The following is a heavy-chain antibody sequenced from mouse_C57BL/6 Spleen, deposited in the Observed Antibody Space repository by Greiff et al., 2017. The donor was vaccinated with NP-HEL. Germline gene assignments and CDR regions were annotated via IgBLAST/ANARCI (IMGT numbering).Heavy chain of an antibody. V-gene: IGHV1-15*01. D-gene: IGHD2-4*01. CDR2: IDPETGGT. CDR3: TRYGGLRQHFDY. J-gene: IGHJ2*01. CDR1: GYTFTDYE. Sequence: QVQLKESGAELVRPGASVTLSCKASGYTFTDYEMHWVKQTPVHGLEWIGAIDPETGGTAYNQKFKGKAILTADKSSSTAYMELRSLTSEDSAVYYCTRYGGLRQHFDYWGQGTTLTVSS.